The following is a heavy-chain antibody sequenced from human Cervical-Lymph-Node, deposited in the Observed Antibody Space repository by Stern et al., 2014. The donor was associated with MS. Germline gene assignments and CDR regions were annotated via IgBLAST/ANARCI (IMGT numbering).Heavy chain of an antibody. CDR2: IYVRGHT. D-gene: IGHD3-22*01. Sequence: QLQLQESGPGLVKPSQTLSLTCTVSGVSITSSSFYWTWIRQPAGKGLAWIGRIYVRGHTDYNPSLKGRVTMSLDASKNQFSLELTSVTADDTAVYYCARQAGYYDNSAYYNYWGQGTLVTVSS. CDR3: ARQAGYYDNSAYYNY. V-gene: IGHV4-61*02. CDR1: GVSITSSSFY. J-gene: IGHJ4*02.